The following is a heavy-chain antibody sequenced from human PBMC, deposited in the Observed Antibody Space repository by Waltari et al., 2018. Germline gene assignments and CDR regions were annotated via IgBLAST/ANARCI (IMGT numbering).Heavy chain of an antibody. CDR2: INPNSGGT. D-gene: IGHD2-2*01. J-gene: IGHJ5*02. CDR1: GYTFTGYY. CDR3: ARELPLPASMKGNWFDP. V-gene: IGHV1-2*02. Sequence: QVQLVQAGAEVKKPGASVKVSCKASGYTFTGYYMRWVRRAPGQGLEWMGWINPNSGGTNYAQTFQGRVTMTRDTSISTAYMELSRLRSDDTAVYYCARELPLPASMKGNWFDPWGQGTLVTVSS.